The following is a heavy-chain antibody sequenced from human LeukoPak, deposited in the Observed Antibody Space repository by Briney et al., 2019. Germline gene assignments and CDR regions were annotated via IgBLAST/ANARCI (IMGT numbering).Heavy chain of an antibody. Sequence: SVKVSCKASGGTFSSYAISWVRQAPGQGLKWMGGIIPIFGTANYAQKFQGRVTITADESTSTAYMELSSLRSEDTAVYYCARDRIVGATSHYFDYWGQGTLVTVSS. V-gene: IGHV1-69*13. J-gene: IGHJ4*02. CDR1: GGTFSSYA. D-gene: IGHD1-26*01. CDR2: IIPIFGTA. CDR3: ARDRIVGATSHYFDY.